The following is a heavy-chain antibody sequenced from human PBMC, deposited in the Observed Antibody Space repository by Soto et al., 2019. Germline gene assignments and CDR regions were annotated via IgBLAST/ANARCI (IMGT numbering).Heavy chain of an antibody. V-gene: IGHV4-59*01. CDR2: IYYSGST. D-gene: IGHD3-22*01. CDR3: ARIADYYDTSSWFDP. Sequence: SETLSLTCTVSGGSISSYYWSWIRQPPGKGLEWIGYIYYSGSTNYNPSLKSRVTISVDTSKNQFSLKLSSVTAADTAVYYCARIADYYDTSSWFDPWGQGTLVTVSS. J-gene: IGHJ5*02. CDR1: GGSISSYY.